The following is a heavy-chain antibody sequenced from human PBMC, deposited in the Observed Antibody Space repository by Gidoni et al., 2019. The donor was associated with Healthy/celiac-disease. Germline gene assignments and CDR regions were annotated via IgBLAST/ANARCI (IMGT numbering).Heavy chain of an antibody. V-gene: IGHV3-23*01. CDR3: AAGGHSYGFYYFDY. J-gene: IGHJ4*02. CDR2: ISGSVVST. D-gene: IGHD5-18*01. CDR1: GFTFSSYA. Sequence: EVQLLESGGGLVQPGGSLRRSCAASGFTFSSYAMSWVRQSPGKGLEWVSAISGSVVSTYYADSVKGRFTISRDNSKNTLYLQMNSLRAEDPAVYYCAAGGHSYGFYYFDYWGQGTLVTVSS.